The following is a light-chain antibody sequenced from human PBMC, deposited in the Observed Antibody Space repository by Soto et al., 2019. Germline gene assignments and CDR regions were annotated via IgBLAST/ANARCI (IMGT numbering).Light chain of an antibody. Sequence: QSALTQPASVSGSPGQSITISCTGTINDIRNYNYVSWYQQHPGKAPKLIIYEVFKRPSGVSDRFSGSKSGNTASLTISGLQAEDEADYYCNSFTTCSTRLFGGGTKLTVL. CDR1: INDIRNYNY. J-gene: IGLJ2*01. V-gene: IGLV2-14*01. CDR3: NSFTTCSTRL. CDR2: EVF.